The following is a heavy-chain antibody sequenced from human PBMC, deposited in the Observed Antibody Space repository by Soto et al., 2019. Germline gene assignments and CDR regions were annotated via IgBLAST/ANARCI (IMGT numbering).Heavy chain of an antibody. CDR3: ARPAGGGRGYYDY. CDR2: IIPIFGTA. D-gene: IGHD3-16*01. J-gene: IGHJ4*02. V-gene: IGHV1-69*01. CDR1: GGTFSSYA. Sequence: QVQLVQSGAEVKKPGSSVKVSGKASGGTFSSYAISWVRQAPGQGLEWMGGIIPIFGTANYAEKFQGRVTITADESTSTAYMELSSLRSGDTAVYYGARPAGGGRGYYDYWGQGSLVTVSS.